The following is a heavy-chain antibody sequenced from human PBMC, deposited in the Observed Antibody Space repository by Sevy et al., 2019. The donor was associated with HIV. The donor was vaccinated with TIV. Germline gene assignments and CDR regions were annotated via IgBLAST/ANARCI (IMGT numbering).Heavy chain of an antibody. CDR3: VKERVGYISSWYYFDY. J-gene: IGHJ4*02. V-gene: IGHV3-23*01. CDR2: INNSGGST. CDR1: GFTVNTYA. Sequence: GGSLRLSCAVSGFTVNTYAMSWVRQAPGKGLEWVAVINNSGGSTDYADSVRGRFSISRDNPNVYLEMNSLRVEDTAVYYCVKERVGYISSWYYFDYWGQETLVTVSS. D-gene: IGHD6-13*01.